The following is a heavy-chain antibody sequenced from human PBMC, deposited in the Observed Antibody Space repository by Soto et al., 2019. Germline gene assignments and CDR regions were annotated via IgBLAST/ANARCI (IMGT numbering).Heavy chain of an antibody. J-gene: IGHJ5*02. Sequence: QVQLVQSGAEVKKPGASVKVSCKASGYSFTSYGITWVRQAPGQGLEWMGWNNTYNGNTNYAQKLQGRVTMTTDTPTSTAYTQLRSLRSDDPAVYYCAREPAAGDWFDPWGQGTLVTVSS. V-gene: IGHV1-18*01. CDR1: GYSFTSYG. CDR2: NNTYNGNT. CDR3: AREPAAGDWFDP. D-gene: IGHD6-13*01.